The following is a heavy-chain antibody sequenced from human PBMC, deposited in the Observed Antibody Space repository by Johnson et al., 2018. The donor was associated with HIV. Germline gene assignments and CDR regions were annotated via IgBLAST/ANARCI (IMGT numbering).Heavy chain of an antibody. CDR3: AKRGSGWPSDAFDI. J-gene: IGHJ3*02. D-gene: IGHD6-19*01. Sequence: VQLVESGGGLVQPGGSLRLSCAVSGFTFDNFAMHWVRQAPGKGLEWVSSISWDSGTIGYADSVKGRFTISRDNSKNTLYLQMNSLRAEDTAVYYCAKRGSGWPSDAFDIWGQGTMVTVSS. CDR1: GFTFDNFA. CDR2: ISWDSGTI. V-gene: IGHV3-9*01.